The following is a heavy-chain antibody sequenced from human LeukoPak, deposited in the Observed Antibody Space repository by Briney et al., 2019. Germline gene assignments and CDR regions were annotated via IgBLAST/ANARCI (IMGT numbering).Heavy chain of an antibody. D-gene: IGHD6-13*01. CDR2: INPSGGST. Sequence: ASVKVSCMASGYTFTSYDMHWVRQAPGQGLEWMGIINPSGGSTSYAQIFQGRVNMTRDTSTSTVYMGLSSLRSEDTAVYYCARGGSSWYRGSFQHWGQGTLVTVSS. V-gene: IGHV1-46*01. CDR3: ARGGSSWYRGSFQH. CDR1: GYTFTSYD. J-gene: IGHJ1*01.